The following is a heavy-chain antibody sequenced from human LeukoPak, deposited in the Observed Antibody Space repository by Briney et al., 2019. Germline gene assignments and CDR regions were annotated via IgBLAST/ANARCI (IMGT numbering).Heavy chain of an antibody. CDR1: GYTFTSYG. D-gene: IGHD3-22*01. J-gene: IGHJ3*02. CDR3: ARDYPTVDYYDTLRAFDI. CDR2: ISAYNGNT. V-gene: IGHV1-18*01. Sequence: GASVKVSCKASGYTFTSYGISWVRQAPGQGLEWMGWISAYNGNTNYAQKLQGRVTMTTDTSTSTAYMELRSLRSDDTAVYYCARDYPTVDYYDTLRAFDIWGQGTMVTVSS.